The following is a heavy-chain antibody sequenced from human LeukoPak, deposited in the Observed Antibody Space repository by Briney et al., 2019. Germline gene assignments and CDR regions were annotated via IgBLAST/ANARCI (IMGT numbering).Heavy chain of an antibody. CDR3: ARVRGTGYYYMDV. D-gene: IGHD1-14*01. V-gene: IGHV3-7*01. CDR2: IKQDGSEK. J-gene: IGHJ6*03. Sequence: GGSLRLSCAASGFTFSSYWMSWVRQAPGKELEWVANIKQDGSEKYYVDSVKGRFTISRDNAKNSLYLQMNSLRGEDTAVYYCARVRGTGYYYMDVWGKGTTVTVSS. CDR1: GFTFSSYW.